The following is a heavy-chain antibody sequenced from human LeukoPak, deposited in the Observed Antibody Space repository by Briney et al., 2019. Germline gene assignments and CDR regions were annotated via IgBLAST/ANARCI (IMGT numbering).Heavy chain of an antibody. V-gene: IGHV5-10-1*01. CDR3: ARHPRYCSGTCCYYFDY. Sequence: GESLKISCKASGYSFTSYWISRVRQMPGKGLEWMGRIDPSDSYTNYSPSFQGHVTISADKSISTAYLQWSSLKASDTAMYYCARHPRYCSGTCCYYFDYWGQGTLVTVSS. CDR2: IDPSDSYT. CDR1: GYSFTSYW. D-gene: IGHD2-2*01. J-gene: IGHJ4*02.